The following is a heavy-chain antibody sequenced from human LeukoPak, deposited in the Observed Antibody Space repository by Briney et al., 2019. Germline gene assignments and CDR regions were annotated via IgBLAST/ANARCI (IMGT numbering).Heavy chain of an antibody. V-gene: IGHV4-39*07. CDR2: IYYSGST. CDR1: GGSISSSSYY. D-gene: IGHD2-15*01. J-gene: IGHJ3*02. CDR3: ARSPKGGWYPDAFDI. Sequence: SETLSLTCTVSGGSISSSSYYWGWIRQPPGKGLEWIGSIYYSGSTYYNPSLKSRVTISVDTSKNQFSLKLSSVTAADTAVYYCARSPKGGWYPDAFDIWGQGAMVTVSS.